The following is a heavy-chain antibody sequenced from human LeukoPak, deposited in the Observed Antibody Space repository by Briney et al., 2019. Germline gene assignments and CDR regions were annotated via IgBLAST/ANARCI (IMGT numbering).Heavy chain of an antibody. J-gene: IGHJ5*02. CDR1: GGSVSSGSYY. CDR3: ARAVMMVRGVIIGGYWFDP. D-gene: IGHD3-10*01. Sequence: SETLSLTCTVSGGSVSSGSYYWTWIRQPPGKGLEWIGFIYYTGSTNYNPSLKSRVTISVDTSRNQFSLKLNSVTAADTAVYYCARAVMMVRGVIIGGYWFDPWGQGTLVTVSS. V-gene: IGHV4-61*01. CDR2: IYYTGST.